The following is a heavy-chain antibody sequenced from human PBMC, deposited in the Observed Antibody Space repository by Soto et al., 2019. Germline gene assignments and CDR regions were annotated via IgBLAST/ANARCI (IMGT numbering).Heavy chain of an antibody. CDR3: VRRGSNSTCDY. J-gene: IGHJ4*02. CDR1: GLTFSTYG. Sequence: PGGSLRLSCAASGLTFSTYGMHWVRQAPGKGLEWVALIWYDASNKYYADSVKGRFTISRDNSKNTLYLEMNSLRVDDTAVYYCVRRGSNSTCDYWGQGTLVTVSS. V-gene: IGHV3-33*01. CDR2: IWYDASNK. D-gene: IGHD3-16*01.